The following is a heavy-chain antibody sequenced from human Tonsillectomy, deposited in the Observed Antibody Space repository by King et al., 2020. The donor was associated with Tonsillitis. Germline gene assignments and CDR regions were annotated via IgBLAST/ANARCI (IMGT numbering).Heavy chain of an antibody. CDR1: GSIFDDYA. CDR2: SSWNSDNI. Sequence: VQLVESGGGLVQPGRSLRLSCAASGSIFDDYAIHWFRQAPGNGLESVSVSSWNSDNIDYADSGKGRFTITSENAKNSLYLQMNSLRAEDTAVYYCAKGTGTRGLHTFDIWGQGTMVTVSS. J-gene: IGHJ3*02. CDR3: AKGTGTRGLHTFDI. V-gene: IGHV3-9*01. D-gene: IGHD1-1*01.